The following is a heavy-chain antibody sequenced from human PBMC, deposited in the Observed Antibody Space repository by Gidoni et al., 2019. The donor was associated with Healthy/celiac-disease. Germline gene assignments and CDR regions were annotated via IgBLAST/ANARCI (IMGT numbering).Heavy chain of an antibody. CDR1: GYTFTGYY. D-gene: IGHD2-15*01. CDR2: INPNSGGT. J-gene: IGHJ5*02. V-gene: IGHV1-2*02. Sequence: QVQLVQSGAEVKKPGASVKVSCKASGYTFTGYYMHWVRQAPGQGLEWMGWINPNSGGTNYAQKFQGRVTMTMDTSISTAYMELSRLRSDDTAVYYCARENYRNGEVVAATRGQNWFDPWGQGTLVTVSS. CDR3: ARENYRNGEVVAATRGQNWFDP.